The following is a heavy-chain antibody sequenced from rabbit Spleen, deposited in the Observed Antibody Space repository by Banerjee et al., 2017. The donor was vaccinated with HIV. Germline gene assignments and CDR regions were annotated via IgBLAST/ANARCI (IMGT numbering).Heavy chain of an antibody. CDR2: INTYTGKA. CDR3: ARDLASVVGWNFNL. Sequence: MSWVRQAPGKGLQWIACINTYTGKAVYATWANGRFTISRTSSTTVTLQMTSLTAADTATYFCARDLASVVGWNFNLWGPGTLVTVS. D-gene: IGHD3-1*01. J-gene: IGHJ4*01. V-gene: IGHV1S40*01.